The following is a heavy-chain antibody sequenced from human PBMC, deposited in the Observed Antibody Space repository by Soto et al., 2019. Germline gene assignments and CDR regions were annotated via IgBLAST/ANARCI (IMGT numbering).Heavy chain of an antibody. CDR2: IYHSGNT. D-gene: IGHD3-22*01. J-gene: IGHJ4*02. CDR3: ARTQRSPYYYDSSGYYYGGGFDY. V-gene: IGHV4-4*02. Sequence: QVQLQESGPGLVKPSGTLSLTCAVSGGSISSSNWWSWVRQPPGKGLEWIGEIYHSGNTNYNPSLKSRVTISVDKSKNQFSLKLSSVTAADTAVYYCARTQRSPYYYDSSGYYYGGGFDYWGQGTLVTVSS. CDR1: GGSISSSNW.